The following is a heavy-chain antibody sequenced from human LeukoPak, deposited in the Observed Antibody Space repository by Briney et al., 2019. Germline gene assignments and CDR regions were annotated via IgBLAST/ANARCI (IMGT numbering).Heavy chain of an antibody. CDR1: GFTVSGNY. J-gene: IGHJ4*02. CDR2: ISGSSDYI. CDR3: ARGEYGSGSYHIDY. Sequence: GGSLRLSCAASGFTVSGNYMNWVRQAPGKGLEWVSFISGSSDYIYYADSVKGRFTISRDNAKNSLYLQMNSLRAEDTAVYYCARGEYGSGSYHIDYWGQGTLVTVSS. V-gene: IGHV3-21*01. D-gene: IGHD3-10*01.